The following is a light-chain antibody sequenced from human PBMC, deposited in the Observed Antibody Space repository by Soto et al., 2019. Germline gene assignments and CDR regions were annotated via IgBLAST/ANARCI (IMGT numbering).Light chain of an antibody. J-gene: IGKJ1*01. CDR3: QQYNNWPPIT. V-gene: IGKV3-15*01. CDR2: GAS. CDR1: QSVSSN. Sequence: EIVLTQSPGTLSLSPGERATLSCRASQSVSSNLAWYQQKPGQAPRLLIYGASTRATGVPARFSGSGSGTDFTLTISSLQSGDFAVYYCQQYNNWPPITFGQGTKVDIK.